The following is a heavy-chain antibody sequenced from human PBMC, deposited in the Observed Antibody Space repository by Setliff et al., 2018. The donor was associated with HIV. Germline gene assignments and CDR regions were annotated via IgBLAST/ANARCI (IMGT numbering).Heavy chain of an antibody. CDR3: ARGLLRPGYYMDV. CDR2: INHSGST. D-gene: IGHD2-15*01. J-gene: IGHJ6*03. V-gene: IGHV4-34*01. Sequence: SETLSLTCAVYGGSFSDYYWSWIRQPPGKGLEWIGEINHSGSTNYNPSLKSRVTISVDTSKNQFSLKLSSVTAADTAVYYCARGLLRPGYYMDVWGKGTTVTVSS. CDR1: GGSFSDYY.